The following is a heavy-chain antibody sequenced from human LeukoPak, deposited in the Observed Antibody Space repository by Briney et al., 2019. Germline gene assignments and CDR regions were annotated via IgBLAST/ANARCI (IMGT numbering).Heavy chain of an antibody. V-gene: IGHV4-39*07. CDR3: ARVRFGELLDY. CDR1: GGSISSGGYY. J-gene: IGHJ4*02. Sequence: SETLSLTCTVSGGSISSGGYYWSWIRQPPGKGLEWIGEINHSGSTNYNPSLKSRVTISVDTSKNQFSLKLSSVTAADTAVYYCARVRFGELLDYWGQGTLVTVSS. D-gene: IGHD3-10*01. CDR2: INHSGST.